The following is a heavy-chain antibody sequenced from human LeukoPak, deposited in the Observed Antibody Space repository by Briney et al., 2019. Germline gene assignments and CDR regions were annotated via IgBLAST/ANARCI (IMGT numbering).Heavy chain of an antibody. CDR1: GDSISSSSYY. CDR2: IYYSGST. J-gene: IGHJ4*02. D-gene: IGHD1-26*01. V-gene: IGHV4-39*01. CDR3: ARVGFIWPHYYFDY. Sequence: SSETLSLTCTVSGDSISSSSYYWTWIRQPPGKGLEWIGSIYYSGSTYYNPSLKSRVTISVDTSKNQFSLKLSSVTAADTAVYYCARVGFIWPHYYFDYWGQGTLVTVSS.